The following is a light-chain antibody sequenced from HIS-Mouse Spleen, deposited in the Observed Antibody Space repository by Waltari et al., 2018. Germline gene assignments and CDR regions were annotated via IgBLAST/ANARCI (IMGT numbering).Light chain of an antibody. V-gene: IGLV2-23*01. CDR3: CSYAGWV. J-gene: IGLJ3*02. CDR1: SSDVGIYNL. Sequence: QSALTQPASVSGSPGQSITIPCTGTSSDVGIYNLVSWYQQHPGKAPKLMIYEGSKRPSGVSNRFSGSKSGNTASLTISGLQAEDEADYYCCSYAGWVFGGGTKLTVL. CDR2: EGS.